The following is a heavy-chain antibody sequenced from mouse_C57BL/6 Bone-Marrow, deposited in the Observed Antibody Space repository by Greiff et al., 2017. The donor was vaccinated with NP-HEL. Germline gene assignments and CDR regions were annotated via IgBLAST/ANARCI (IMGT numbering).Heavy chain of an antibody. CDR3: ARDRDFDY. V-gene: IGHV5-4*01. J-gene: IGHJ2*01. D-gene: IGHD3-1*01. Sequence: EVKLMESGGGLVKPGGSLKLSCAASGFTFSSYAMSWVRQTPEKRLEWVATISDGGSYTYYPANVKGRFTISRDNAKNNLYLQMSHLKSEDTAMYYCARDRDFDYWGQGTTLTVSS. CDR2: ISDGGSYT. CDR1: GFTFSSYA.